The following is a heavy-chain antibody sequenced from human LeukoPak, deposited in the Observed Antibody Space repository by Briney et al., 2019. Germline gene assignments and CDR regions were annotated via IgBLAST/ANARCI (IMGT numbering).Heavy chain of an antibody. CDR3: AKDKVVVGGFDY. D-gene: IGHD2-15*01. J-gene: IGHJ4*02. V-gene: IGHV3-23*01. Sequence: GGSLRLSRAASGFTFSSYAMSWVRQAPGKGLEWVSAISGSGGSTYYADSVKGRFTISRDNSKNTLYLQMNSLRAEDTAVYYCAKDKVVVGGFDYWGQGTLVTVSS. CDR1: GFTFSSYA. CDR2: ISGSGGST.